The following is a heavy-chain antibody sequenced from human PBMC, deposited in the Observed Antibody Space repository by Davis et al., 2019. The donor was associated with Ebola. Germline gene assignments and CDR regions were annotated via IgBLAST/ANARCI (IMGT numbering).Heavy chain of an antibody. V-gene: IGHV3-23*01. J-gene: IGHJ2*01. Sequence: GESLKISCAASGFTFSDYVMMWVRQAPGKGLEWVSSISGSGTVIKYVDSVKGRFTISRDNSKNTLYLQMSSLRAEDTAVYYCARDLPGGDWYFDLWGRGTLATVSS. CDR3: ARDLPGGDWYFDL. CDR2: ISGSGTVI. D-gene: IGHD1-14*01. CDR1: GFTFSDYV.